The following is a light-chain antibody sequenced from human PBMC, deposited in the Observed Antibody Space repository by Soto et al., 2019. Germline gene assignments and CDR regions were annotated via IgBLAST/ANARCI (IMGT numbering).Light chain of an antibody. V-gene: IGKV3-20*01. Sequence: EIVLTQPPGTLSLSSGERATLSCRASQSVRSNYLAWYQQKPGQAPRLLIYGASSRATGIPDRFGGSGSGTDFTLTISRLEPEDFAVYYCQQYASSPLTFGGGTKVEIK. CDR2: GAS. J-gene: IGKJ4*01. CDR3: QQYASSPLT. CDR1: QSVRSNY.